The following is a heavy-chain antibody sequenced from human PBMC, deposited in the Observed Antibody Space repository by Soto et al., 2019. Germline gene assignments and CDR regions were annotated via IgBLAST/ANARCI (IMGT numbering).Heavy chain of an antibody. CDR3: ARGGHKFLPPYNWFDP. CDR2: ISAYNGNT. J-gene: IGHJ5*02. V-gene: IGHV1-18*01. D-gene: IGHD2-21*01. Sequence: ASVKVSCKASGYTFTYYGISWVRQAPGQGLEWMGWISAYNGNTDYAQNLQGRVTMTTDTSTSTVYMELRSLTFDDTAVYYRARGGHKFLPPYNWFDPWGQGTLVTVS. CDR1: GYTFTYYG.